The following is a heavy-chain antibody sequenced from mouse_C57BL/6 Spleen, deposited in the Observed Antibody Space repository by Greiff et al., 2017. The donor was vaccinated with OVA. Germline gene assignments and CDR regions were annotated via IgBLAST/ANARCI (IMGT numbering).Heavy chain of an antibody. CDR3: ARHEVGGYGYDGDWYIDV. CDR2: ISGGGGNT. J-gene: IGHJ1*03. Sequence: EVKLVESGGGLVKPGGSLKLSCAASGFTFSSYTMSWVRQTPEKRLEWVATISGGGGNTYYPDSVKGRFTISRDNAKNTLYLQMSSLRSEDTALYYCARHEVGGYGYDGDWYIDVWGTGTTVTVSS. D-gene: IGHD2-2*01. CDR1: GFTFSSYT. V-gene: IGHV5-9*01.